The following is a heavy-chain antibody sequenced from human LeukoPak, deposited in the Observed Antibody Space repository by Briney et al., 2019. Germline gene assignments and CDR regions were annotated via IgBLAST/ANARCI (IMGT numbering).Heavy chain of an antibody. D-gene: IGHD6-6*01. CDR2: IYYSGST. CDR3: ARGLSSSGWFDP. J-gene: IGHJ5*02. Sequence: SQTPSLTCTVSGGSISSSGYYWSWIRQHPGKGLEWIGYIYYSGSTYYNPSLKSRVTISVDTSKNQFSLKLSSVTAADTAVYYCARGLSSSGWFDPWGQGTLVTVSS. CDR1: GGSISSSGYY. V-gene: IGHV4-31*03.